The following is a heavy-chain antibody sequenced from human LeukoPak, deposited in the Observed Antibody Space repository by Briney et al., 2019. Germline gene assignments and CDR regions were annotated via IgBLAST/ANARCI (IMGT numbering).Heavy chain of an antibody. CDR3: AREMFGELLSGWFDP. CDR2: IYHSGST. V-gene: IGHV4-4*02. CDR1: GGSISSSNW. Sequence: SGTLSLTCAVSGGSISSSNWWSWVRQPPGQGLEWIGEIYHSGSTNYNPSLKSRVTISVDKPKNQFSLKLSSVTAADTAVYYCAREMFGELLSGWFDPWGQGTLVTVSS. J-gene: IGHJ5*02. D-gene: IGHD3-10*02.